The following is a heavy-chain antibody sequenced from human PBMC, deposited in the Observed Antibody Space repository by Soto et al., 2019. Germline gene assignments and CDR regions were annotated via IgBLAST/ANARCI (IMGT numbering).Heavy chain of an antibody. CDR2: IYYSGST. D-gene: IGHD3-10*01. Sequence: QVQLQESGPGLVKPSETLSLTCTVSGGSISSYYWSWIRQPPGKGLEWIGYIYYSGSTNYNPSLKSRVTISVDTSKNQFSLKLSSVTAADTAVYDCARHYGSCFDYWGQGTLVPVSS. V-gene: IGHV4-59*08. CDR3: ARHYGSCFDY. CDR1: GGSISSYY. J-gene: IGHJ4*02.